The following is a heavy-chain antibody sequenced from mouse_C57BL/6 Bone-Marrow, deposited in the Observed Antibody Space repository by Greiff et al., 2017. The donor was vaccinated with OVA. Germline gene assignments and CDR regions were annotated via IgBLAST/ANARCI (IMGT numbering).Heavy chain of an antibody. D-gene: IGHD2-10*02. CDR2: IDPATGGT. CDR1: GYTFTDYE. Sequence: QVQLQQSGAELVRPGASVTLSCKASGYTFTDYEMHWVKQTPVHGLEWIGAIDPATGGTAYNQKFKGKAILTADKSSSTAYMELRSLTSEDSAVYYCTRRLPSSFDYWGQGTTLTVSS. J-gene: IGHJ2*01. CDR3: TRRLPSSFDY. V-gene: IGHV1-15*01.